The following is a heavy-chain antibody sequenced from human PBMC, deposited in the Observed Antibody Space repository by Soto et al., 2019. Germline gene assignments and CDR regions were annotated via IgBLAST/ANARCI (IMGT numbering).Heavy chain of an antibody. V-gene: IGHV1-69*13. CDR1: GGTFSSYA. CDR2: IIPIFGTA. D-gene: IGHD3-10*01. Sequence: SVKVSCTASGGTFSSYAIIWVRQAPGQGLEWMGGIIPIFGTANYAQKFQGRVTITADESTSTAYMELSSLRSEDTAVYYCARSGETLLWFGESDYWGQGTLVTVSS. J-gene: IGHJ4*02. CDR3: ARSGETLLWFGESDY.